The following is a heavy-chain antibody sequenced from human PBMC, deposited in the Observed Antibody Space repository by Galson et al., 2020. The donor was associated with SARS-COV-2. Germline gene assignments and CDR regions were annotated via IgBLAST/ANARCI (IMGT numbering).Heavy chain of an antibody. CDR1: GFTFSSYD. Sequence: GESLKISCAASGFTFSSYDMHWVRQATGKGLEWVSAIGTAGDTYYPGSVKGRFTISRENAKNSLYLQMNSLRAGDTAVYYCARGTSITGTTWGYYYYYYMDVWGKGTTVTVSS. CDR3: ARGTSITGTTWGYYYYYYMDV. V-gene: IGHV3-13*01. J-gene: IGHJ6*03. D-gene: IGHD1-7*01. CDR2: IGTAGDT.